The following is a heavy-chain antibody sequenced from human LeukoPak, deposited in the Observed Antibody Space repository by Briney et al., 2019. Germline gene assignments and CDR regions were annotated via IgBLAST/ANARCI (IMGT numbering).Heavy chain of an antibody. D-gene: IGHD1-1*01. CDR3: ARDGEEVQGMDV. V-gene: IGHV3-23*01. Sequence: GGSLRLSCAASGFTFSSYAMSWVRQAPGKGLEWVSAISGSGGSTYYADSVKGRFTISRDNSKNTLYLQMNSLRSEDTAMYYCARDGEEVQGMDVWGQGTTVIVSS. CDR2: ISGSGGST. CDR1: GFTFSSYA. J-gene: IGHJ6*02.